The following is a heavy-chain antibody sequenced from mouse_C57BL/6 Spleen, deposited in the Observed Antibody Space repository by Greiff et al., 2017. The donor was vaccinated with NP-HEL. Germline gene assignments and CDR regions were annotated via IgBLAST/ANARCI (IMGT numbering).Heavy chain of an antibody. J-gene: IGHJ2*01. CDR2: FYPGDGDT. CDR3: ARRDYCGSIPDY. Sequence: VQLQQSGAELVKPGASVKISCKASGYAFSSYWMNWVKQRPGKGLEWIGQFYPGDGDTNYNGKFKGKATLTADKSSSTAYMQLSSLTSEDSAVYFCARRDYCGSIPDYWGKGTTLTVSS. V-gene: IGHV1-80*01. CDR1: GYAFSSYW. D-gene: IGHD1-1*01.